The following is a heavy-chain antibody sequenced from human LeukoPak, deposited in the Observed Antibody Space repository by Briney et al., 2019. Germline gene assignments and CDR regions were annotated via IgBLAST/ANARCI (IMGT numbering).Heavy chain of an antibody. Sequence: GGCLRLSCAASQFSVSASYMSWGRQAPGKGLEWVSVMYSGGSSYNADSVKGRFTISRDNSKNTLYLQMDSLRVEDTAVYYCAKAIRPTRLDYWGQGTLVTVSS. CDR1: QFSVSASY. D-gene: IGHD5-12*01. V-gene: IGHV3-53*01. J-gene: IGHJ4*02. CDR3: AKAIRPTRLDY. CDR2: MYSGGSS.